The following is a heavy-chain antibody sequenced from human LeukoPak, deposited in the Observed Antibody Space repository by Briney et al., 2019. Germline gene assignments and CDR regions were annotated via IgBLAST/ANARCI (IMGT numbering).Heavy chain of an antibody. CDR1: GFTFSSYG. CDR3: AKGGRYGSGSYYPDY. V-gene: IGHV3-33*06. CDR2: IWYDGSNK. D-gene: IGHD3-10*01. Sequence: GGSLRLSCAASGFTFSSYGMHWVRQAPGKGLEWVAVIWYDGSNKYYADSVKGRFTISRDNSKNTLYLQMNSLRAEDTAVYYCAKGGRYGSGSYYPDYRGQGTLVTVSS. J-gene: IGHJ4*02.